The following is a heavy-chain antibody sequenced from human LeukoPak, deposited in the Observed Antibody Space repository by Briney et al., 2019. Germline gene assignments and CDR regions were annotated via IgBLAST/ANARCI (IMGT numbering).Heavy chain of an antibody. J-gene: IGHJ4*02. Sequence: PGGSLRLSCAASGFTFNNYAMTWVRQSPGKGLEWVSVISGSGTNTYDADSVKGRFTISRDNSKNTLFLQMNSLRVEDTAVYYCAKTRTGVPPFPYYFDYWGQGTLVTVSS. CDR2: ISGSGTNT. CDR3: AKTRTGVPPFPYYFDY. V-gene: IGHV3-23*01. D-gene: IGHD3-10*01. CDR1: GFTFNNYA.